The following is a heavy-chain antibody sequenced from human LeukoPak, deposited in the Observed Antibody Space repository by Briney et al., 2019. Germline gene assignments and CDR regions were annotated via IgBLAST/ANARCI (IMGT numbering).Heavy chain of an antibody. D-gene: IGHD3-22*01. V-gene: IGHV3-23*01. Sequence: QPGGSLRLSCAASGFTFSSYAMSWVRQAPGKGLEWVSAISGSGGSTYYADSVKGRFTISRDNSKNTLYLQMNSLRAEDTAVYYCAKAGYYDSSGSTYFDYWGQGTLVTVSS. J-gene: IGHJ4*02. CDR1: GFTFSSYA. CDR2: ISGSGGST. CDR3: AKAGYYDSSGSTYFDY.